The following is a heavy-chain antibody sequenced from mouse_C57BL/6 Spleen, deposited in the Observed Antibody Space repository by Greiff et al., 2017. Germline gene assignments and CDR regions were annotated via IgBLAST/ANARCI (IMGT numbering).Heavy chain of an antibody. Sequence: QVQLQQPGAELVMPGASVKLSCKASGYTFTSYWMHWVKQRPGQGLEWIGEIDPSASYTNSHQKFKGKSTLTVAKSSSTANMQLSSLTSEDSAVYYWARHDVDYYGSSPAWFAYWGQGTLVTVSA. D-gene: IGHD1-1*01. CDR3: ARHDVDYYGSSPAWFAY. CDR2: IDPSASYT. J-gene: IGHJ3*01. V-gene: IGHV1-69*01. CDR1: GYTFTSYW.